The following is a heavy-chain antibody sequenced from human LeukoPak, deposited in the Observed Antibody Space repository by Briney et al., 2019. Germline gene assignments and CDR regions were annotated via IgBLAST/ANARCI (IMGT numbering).Heavy chain of an antibody. CDR2: MNPNSGNT. J-gene: IGHJ4*02. Sequence: GASVKVSCKASGYTFTSYDINWVRQATGQGLEWMGWMNPNSGNTGYAQKFQGRVTMTRNTSISTAYMELSSLRSEDTAVYYCARGPPYSSGWYDYYFDYWGQRTLVTVSS. V-gene: IGHV1-8*01. D-gene: IGHD6-19*01. CDR1: GYTFTSYD. CDR3: ARGPPYSSGWYDYYFDY.